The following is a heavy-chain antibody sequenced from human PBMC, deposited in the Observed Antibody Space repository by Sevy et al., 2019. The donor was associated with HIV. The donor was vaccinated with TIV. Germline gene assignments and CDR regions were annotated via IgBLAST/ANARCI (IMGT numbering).Heavy chain of an antibody. J-gene: IGHJ4*02. CDR2: ISGTGGST. CDR1: GFTFSSFG. D-gene: IGHD7-27*01. Sequence: GGSLRLSCEASGFTFSSFGMSWVRQAPGKGLEWVSGISGTGGSTYYADSVKGRFTISRDNSKNTIYIHMISLRAEDTAVYYCAKDGGRNWDQFFFDYWGQGTLVTVSS. V-gene: IGHV3-23*01. CDR3: AKDGGRNWDQFFFDY.